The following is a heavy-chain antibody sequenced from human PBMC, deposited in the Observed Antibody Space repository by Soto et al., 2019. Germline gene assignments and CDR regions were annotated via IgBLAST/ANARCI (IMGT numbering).Heavy chain of an antibody. CDR2: INHSGST. CDR3: ARRVVVPAALNWFDP. CDR1: GGSFSGYY. D-gene: IGHD2-2*01. Sequence: SETLSLTCAVYGGSFSGYYWSWIRQPPGKGLEWIGEINHSGSTNCNPSLKSRVTISVDTSKNQFSLKLSSVTAADTAVYYCARRVVVPAALNWFDPWGQGTLVTVSS. V-gene: IGHV4-34*01. J-gene: IGHJ5*02.